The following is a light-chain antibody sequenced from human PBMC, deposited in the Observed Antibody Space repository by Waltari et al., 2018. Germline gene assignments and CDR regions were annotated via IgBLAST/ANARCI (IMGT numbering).Light chain of an antibody. CDR1: QTVNTN. J-gene: IGKJ4*01. CDR3: QQGSNWLT. V-gene: IGKV3-11*01. Sequence: EVVLTQSPATLSLSPGERATLSCRASQTVNTNLAWYQQKPGQAPRRLIYDASSRATGIPARFSGSGSGTDFTLTISGVEPDDFAVYYCQQGSNWLTFGGGTKVEIK. CDR2: DAS.